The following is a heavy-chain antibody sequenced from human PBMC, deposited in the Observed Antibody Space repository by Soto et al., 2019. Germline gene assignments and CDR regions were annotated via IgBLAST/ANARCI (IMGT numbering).Heavy chain of an antibody. D-gene: IGHD4-17*01. CDR1: GFTFSSYG. J-gene: IGHJ6*02. CDR3: AKVRRATVTTYGWYYYYGIDV. Sequence: GGSLRLSCAASGFTFSSYGMHWVRQAPGKGLEWVAVISYDGSNKYYADSVKGRFTISRDNSKNTLYLQMNSLRAEDTAVYYCAKVRRATVTTYGWYYYYGIDVWGQGTTVTVYS. V-gene: IGHV3-30*18. CDR2: ISYDGSNK.